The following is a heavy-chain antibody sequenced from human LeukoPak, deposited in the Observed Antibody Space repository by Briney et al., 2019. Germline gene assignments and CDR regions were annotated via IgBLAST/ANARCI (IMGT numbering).Heavy chain of an antibody. J-gene: IGHJ4*02. CDR3: ANLWFGELLTFDY. CDR1: GFTFSNYA. Sequence: PGGSLRLSCAASGFTFSNYAMNWVRQAPGKGLEWVTAISGNGGSTYYADSVKGRFSISRDNSKNTLFLQMNSPTAEDTGVYYCANLWFGELLTFDYWGQGTLVTVSS. CDR2: ISGNGGST. V-gene: IGHV3-23*01. D-gene: IGHD3-10*01.